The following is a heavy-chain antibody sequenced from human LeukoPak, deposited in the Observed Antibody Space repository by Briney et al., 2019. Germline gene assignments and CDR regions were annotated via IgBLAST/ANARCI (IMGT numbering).Heavy chain of an antibody. CDR1: GGSISSYY. CDR3: ARSNRYSPPGY. CDR2: IYYSGST. J-gene: IGHJ4*02. Sequence: PSETLSLTCTVSGGSISSYYWSWIRQPPGKGLEWIGYIYYSGSTNYNPSLKSRVTISVDTSKNQFSLKLSSVTAADTAVYYCARSNRYSPPGYWGQGTLVTVSS. D-gene: IGHD5-18*01. V-gene: IGHV4-59*01.